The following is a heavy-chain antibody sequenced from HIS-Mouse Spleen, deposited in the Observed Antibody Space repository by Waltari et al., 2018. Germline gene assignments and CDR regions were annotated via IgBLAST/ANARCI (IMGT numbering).Heavy chain of an antibody. Sequence: QVQLVESGGGVVQPGRSLRLSCAASGFTFSSYGMHWVRQAPGKGLGLVAVISYDGSIKYYADSVKGRFTISRDNSKNTLYLQMNSLRAEDTAVYYCAKDKHHAFDYWGQGTLVTVSS. CDR2: ISYDGSIK. J-gene: IGHJ4*02. V-gene: IGHV3-30*18. CDR3: AKDKHHAFDY. CDR1: GFTFSSYG.